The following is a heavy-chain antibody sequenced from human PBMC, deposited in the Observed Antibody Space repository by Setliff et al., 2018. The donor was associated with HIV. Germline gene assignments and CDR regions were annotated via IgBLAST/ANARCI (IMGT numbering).Heavy chain of an antibody. CDR3: ARAGVYSYYDFDP. J-gene: IGHJ5*02. CDR2: IYHIGST. CDR1: GNSISNNNW. V-gene: IGHV4-4*02. Sequence: SETLSLTCDVSGNSISNNNWWSWVRQSPGKGLEWIGEIYHIGSTNYNPSLKSRVTMSVDKSNNQFSLKLSSVTAADTAFYYCARAGVYSYYDFDPWGQGALVTVSS. D-gene: IGHD4-4*01.